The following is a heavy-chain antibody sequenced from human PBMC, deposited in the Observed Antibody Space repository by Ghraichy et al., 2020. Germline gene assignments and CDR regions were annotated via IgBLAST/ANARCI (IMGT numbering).Heavy chain of an antibody. D-gene: IGHD3-10*01. CDR1: GGSFSTYY. CDR2: IYDSGST. V-gene: IGHV4-4*09. CDR3: ARRVTTTPGERFDP. Sequence: SETLSLTCTVSGGSFSTYYWTWIRQPPGKELEWIGYIYDSGSTIYNPSLKSRVTISADTSRNQFSLTLTSVTTADTAVYYCARRVTTTPGERFDPWGQEPWSPSPQ. J-gene: IGHJ5*02.